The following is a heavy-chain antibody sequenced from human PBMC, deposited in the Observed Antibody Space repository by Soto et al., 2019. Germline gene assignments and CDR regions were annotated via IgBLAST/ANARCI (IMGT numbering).Heavy chain of an antibody. CDR2: IWYDGSNK. Sequence: QVQLVESGGGVVQHGRSLRLSCAASGFTFSSYGMHWVRQAPGKGLEWVAVIWYDGSNKYYADSVKGRFTISRDNSKNTLYLQMNSLRAEDTAVYYCVRDFGSGRYYNVYYWGQGTLVTVSS. J-gene: IGHJ4*02. CDR1: GFTFSSYG. V-gene: IGHV3-33*01. D-gene: IGHD3-10*01. CDR3: VRDFGSGRYYNVYY.